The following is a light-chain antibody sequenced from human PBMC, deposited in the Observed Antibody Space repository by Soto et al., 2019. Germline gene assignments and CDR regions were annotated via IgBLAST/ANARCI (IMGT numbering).Light chain of an antibody. CDR1: QSVLYSAKNKNF. V-gene: IGKV4-1*01. CDR2: WAS. J-gene: IGKJ1*01. Sequence: DIVMTQSPDSLAVSLGERATIHCKSSQSVLYSAKNKNFLTWYQQKPGQPPKLLIYWASTRGSGVPDRFSGSGSGTDFTLSISSLQAEDVAVYYCQQYHSSPWTFGQGTKVDI. CDR3: QQYHSSPWT.